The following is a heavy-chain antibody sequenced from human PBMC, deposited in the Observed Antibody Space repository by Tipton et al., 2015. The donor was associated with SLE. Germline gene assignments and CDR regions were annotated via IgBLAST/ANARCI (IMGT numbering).Heavy chain of an antibody. Sequence: LRLSCAVYGGSFSGYYWSWIRQPPGKGLEWIGEINHSGSTNYNPSLKSRVTISVDTSKNQFSLKLSSVIAADTAVYYCARVPLLTGSWYFDLWGRGTLVTVSS. D-gene: IGHD7-27*01. CDR2: INHSGST. V-gene: IGHV4-34*01. CDR1: GGSFSGYY. CDR3: ARVPLLTGSWYFDL. J-gene: IGHJ2*01.